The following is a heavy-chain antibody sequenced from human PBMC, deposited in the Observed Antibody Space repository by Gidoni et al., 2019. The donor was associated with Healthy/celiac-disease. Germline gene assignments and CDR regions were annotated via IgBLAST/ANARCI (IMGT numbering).Heavy chain of an antibody. CDR3: AREILIAAAGTPF. J-gene: IGHJ3*01. CDR2: ISSSSSYI. V-gene: IGHV3-21*01. D-gene: IGHD6-13*01. CDR1: GFTFSSYS. Sequence: EVQLVESGGGMVKPGGSLRLSCAASGFTFSSYSMNWVRQAPGKGLEWVSSISSSSSYIYYADSVKGRFTISRDNAKNSLYLQMNSLRAEDTAVYYCAREILIAAAGTPFWGQGTMVTVSS.